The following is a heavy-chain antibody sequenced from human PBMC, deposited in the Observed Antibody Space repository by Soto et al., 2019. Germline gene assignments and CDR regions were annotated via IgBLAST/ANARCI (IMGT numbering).Heavy chain of an antibody. CDR2: VYYRGFT. V-gene: IGHV4-59*11. D-gene: IGHD3-22*01. CDR3: ARDQNSSGYLDY. CDR1: GGSISSHY. J-gene: IGHJ4*02. Sequence: SETLSLTCPVSGGSISSHYWGWIRQPPGGGWEWIGYVYYRGFTDYNPSLKSRVTISEDTSNNQFSLRLTSVTAADTAVYYCARDQNSSGYLDYWGQGILVTVSS.